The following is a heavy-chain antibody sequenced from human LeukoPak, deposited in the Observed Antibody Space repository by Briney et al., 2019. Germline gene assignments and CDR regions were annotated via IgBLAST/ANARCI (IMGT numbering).Heavy chain of an antibody. J-gene: IGHJ5*02. CDR1: GFTFSSYG. CDR3: ARDGGYCSGGSCHNWFDP. CDR2: IRYDGSNK. D-gene: IGHD2-15*01. V-gene: IGHV3-30*02. Sequence: PGGSLRLSCAASGFTFSSYGMHWVRQAPGKGLEWVAFIRYDGSNKYYADSVKGRFTISRDNSKNSLYLQMNSLRAEDTAVYYCARDGGYCSGGSCHNWFDPWGQGTLVTVSS.